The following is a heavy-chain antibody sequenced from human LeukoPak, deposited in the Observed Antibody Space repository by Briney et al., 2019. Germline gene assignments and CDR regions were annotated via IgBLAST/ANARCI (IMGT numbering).Heavy chain of an antibody. D-gene: IGHD3-10*01. CDR3: ARDRGYYGSGSSDAFDI. V-gene: IGHV3-7*01. CDR1: GFTFSSYW. J-gene: IGHJ3*02. Sequence: PGGSLRLSCAASGFTFSSYWMSWVRQAPGKGLEWVANIKQDGSEKYYVDSVKGRFTISRDNAKNSLYLQMNSLRAEDTAVYYCARDRGYYGSGSSDAFDIWGQGTMVTVSS. CDR2: IKQDGSEK.